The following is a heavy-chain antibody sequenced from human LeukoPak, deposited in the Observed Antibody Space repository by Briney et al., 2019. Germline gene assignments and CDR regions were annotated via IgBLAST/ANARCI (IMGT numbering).Heavy chain of an antibody. D-gene: IGHD5-12*01. Sequence: GASVKVSCKASGYTFTGYYMHWVRQAPGQGLEWMGIINPSGGSTSYAQKFQGRVTMTRDMSTSTVYMELSSLRSEDTAVYYCARVTYSGYASRNDAFDIWGQGTMVTVSS. CDR1: GYTFTGYY. CDR2: INPSGGST. V-gene: IGHV1-46*01. CDR3: ARVTYSGYASRNDAFDI. J-gene: IGHJ3*02.